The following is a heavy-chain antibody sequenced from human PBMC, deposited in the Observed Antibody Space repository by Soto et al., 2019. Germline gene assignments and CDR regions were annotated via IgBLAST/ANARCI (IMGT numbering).Heavy chain of an antibody. V-gene: IGHV3-30*18. J-gene: IGHJ4*02. CDR3: TNQHVEGYFDY. CDR2: ISYDGSDN. CDR1: GFPFSRYG. Sequence: VQLVESGGGVVQPGRSLRLSCAASGFPFSRYGMHWVRQAPGKGLEWLAVISYDGSDNYHADSLKGRFTISRDNSKNTLYLQMNGLRAEDTAVYYCTNQHVEGYFDYWGQGTLVTVSS.